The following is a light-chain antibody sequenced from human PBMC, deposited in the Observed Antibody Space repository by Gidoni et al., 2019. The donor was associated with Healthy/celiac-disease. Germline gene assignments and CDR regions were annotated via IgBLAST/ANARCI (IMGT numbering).Light chain of an antibody. CDR2: GNS. Sequence: QSVLTQPPSVSGAPGQRVTISCTGSSSNIGAGYDVHWYQQLPGTAHKLLIYGNSNRPSGVPDRFSGSKSGTSASLAITGLQAEDEADYYCQSYDSSLSGSRVVFGGGTKLTVL. V-gene: IGLV1-40*01. J-gene: IGLJ2*01. CDR3: QSYDSSLSGSRVV. CDR1: SSNIGAGYD.